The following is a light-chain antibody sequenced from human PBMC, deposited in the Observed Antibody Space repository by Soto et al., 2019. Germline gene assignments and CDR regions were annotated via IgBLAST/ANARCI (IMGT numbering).Light chain of an antibody. CDR2: AAY. Sequence: EIVMTQSPATLSVSPGERATLSCRASQSVSSNLAWYQQKPGQAPRLLIYAAYTRATGIPARFSGSGSGTEFTLTISSLQSEDFAVYYCQQYNNWPPWTFGQGTKVEIK. CDR1: QSVSSN. V-gene: IGKV3D-15*01. J-gene: IGKJ1*01. CDR3: QQYNNWPPWT.